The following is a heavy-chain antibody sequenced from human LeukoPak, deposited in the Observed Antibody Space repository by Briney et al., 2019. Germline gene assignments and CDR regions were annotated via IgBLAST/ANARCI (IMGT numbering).Heavy chain of an antibody. Sequence: PSQTLSLTCTVSGGSISSGGYSWSWIRQHPGKGLEWIGYIYYSGSTYYNPSLKSRVTISVDTSKNQFSLKLSSVTAADTAVYYCARLQGTYYGFWSGYPREGWFDPWGQGTLVTVSS. J-gene: IGHJ5*02. CDR3: ARLQGTYYGFWSGYPREGWFDP. V-gene: IGHV4-31*03. D-gene: IGHD3-3*01. CDR1: GGSISSGGYS. CDR2: IYYSGST.